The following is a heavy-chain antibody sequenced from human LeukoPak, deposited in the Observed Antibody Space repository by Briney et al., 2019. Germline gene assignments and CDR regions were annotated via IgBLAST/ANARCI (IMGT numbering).Heavy chain of an antibody. V-gene: IGHV4-34*01. J-gene: IGHJ5*02. CDR1: GFTFSSYA. D-gene: IGHD3-3*01. Sequence: GSLRLTCAASGFTFSSYAMSWIRQPPGKGLEWIGEINHSGSTNYNPSLKSRVTISVDTSKNQFSLKLSSVTAADTAVYYCARGISLYDFWSGYSGYNWFDPWGQGTLVTVSS. CDR2: INHSGST. CDR3: ARGISLYDFWSGYSGYNWFDP.